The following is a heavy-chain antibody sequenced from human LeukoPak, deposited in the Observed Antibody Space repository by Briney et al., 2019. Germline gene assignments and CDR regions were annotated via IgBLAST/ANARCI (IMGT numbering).Heavy chain of an antibody. J-gene: IGHJ4*02. CDR2: ISAYNGNT. Sequence: ASVKVSCKASGYTFTSYGISWVRQAPGQGLEWMGWISAYNGNTNYAQKLQGRVTMTTDTSTSTADMELRSLRSDDTAVYYCARDIAAAGHFDYWGQGTLVTVSS. D-gene: IGHD6-13*01. CDR3: ARDIAAAGHFDY. CDR1: GYTFTSYG. V-gene: IGHV1-18*01.